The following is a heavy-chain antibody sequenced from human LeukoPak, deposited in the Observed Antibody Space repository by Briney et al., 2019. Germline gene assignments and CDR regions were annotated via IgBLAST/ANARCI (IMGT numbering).Heavy chain of an antibody. V-gene: IGHV4-39*02. J-gene: IGHJ4*02. D-gene: IGHD5-18*01. CDR3: ARDRDVDMAMVDFDY. Sequence: SETLSLTCTVSGGSISSSVYYWGWIRQPPGKGLEWVGNIFYSGSTYYNPSLMSRVTISVDTSKNQFSLKLSSVTAADTAVYYCARDRDVDMAMVDFDYWGQGTLVTVSS. CDR1: GGSISSSVYY. CDR2: IFYSGST.